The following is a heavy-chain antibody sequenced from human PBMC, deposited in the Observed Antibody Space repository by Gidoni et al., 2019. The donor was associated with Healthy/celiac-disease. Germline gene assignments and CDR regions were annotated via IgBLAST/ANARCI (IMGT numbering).Heavy chain of an antibody. J-gene: IGHJ4*02. CDR1: GGSFSGYY. CDR2: INHSGST. D-gene: IGHD6-13*01. V-gene: IGHV4-34*01. Sequence: QVQLQQWGAGLLKPSETLSLTCAVYGGSFSGYYWSWIRQPPGKGLEWIGEINHSGSTNYNPSLKSRVTISVDTSKNQFSLKLSAVTAADTAVYYCARGFYGYSSSWYRYWGQGTLVTVSS. CDR3: ARGFYGYSSSWYRY.